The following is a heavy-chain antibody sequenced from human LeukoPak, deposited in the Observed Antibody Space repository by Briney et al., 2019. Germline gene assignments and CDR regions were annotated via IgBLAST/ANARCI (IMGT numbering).Heavy chain of an antibody. Sequence: PSETLSLTCTVSGYSISSAYYWGWIRQPPGRGLEWIGNIYHSGSTYYNPSLKSRVSISVDTSKNQFSLKLSSMTAADTAVYYCARSIYGVGPFDYWGQGTLVTVFS. J-gene: IGHJ4*02. CDR3: ARSIYGVGPFDY. CDR1: GYSISSAYY. CDR2: IYHSGST. D-gene: IGHD6-6*01. V-gene: IGHV4-38-2*02.